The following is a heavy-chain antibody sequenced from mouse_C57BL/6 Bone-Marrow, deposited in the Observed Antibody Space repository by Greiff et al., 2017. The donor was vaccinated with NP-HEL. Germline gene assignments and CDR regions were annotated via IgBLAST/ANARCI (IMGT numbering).Heavy chain of an antibody. CDR2: ISDGGSYT. J-gene: IGHJ3*01. CDR3: AIYYYGKAWFAY. V-gene: IGHV5-4*03. D-gene: IGHD1-1*01. CDR1: GFTFSSYA. Sequence: EVMLVESGGGLVKPGGSLKLSCAASGFTFSSYAMSWVRQTPEKRLEWVATISDGGSYTYYTDNVKGRFTITRDNAKNNLYLQMSHLKSEDTAMYYCAIYYYGKAWFAYWGQGTLVTVSA.